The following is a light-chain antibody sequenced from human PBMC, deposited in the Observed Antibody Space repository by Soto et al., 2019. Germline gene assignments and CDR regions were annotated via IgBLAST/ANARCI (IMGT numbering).Light chain of an antibody. Sequence: IVTRQSPATLSVSPGERATISCRASQGVSTNLAWYQQNPGQAPRLLISGASTRATGIPARFSGSGSGTEFTLTISSLQSEDFAVYYCQQYHNWPTFGQGTRLEIK. CDR3: QQYHNWPT. J-gene: IGKJ5*01. CDR2: GAS. CDR1: QGVSTN. V-gene: IGKV3-15*01.